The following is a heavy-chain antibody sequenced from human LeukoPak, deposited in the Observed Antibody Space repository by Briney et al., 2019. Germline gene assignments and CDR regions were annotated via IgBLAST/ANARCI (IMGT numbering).Heavy chain of an antibody. V-gene: IGHV3-23*01. J-gene: IGHJ4*02. CDR1: RFTFSSYE. Sequence: TGGSLRLSCAASRFTFSSYEMNWVRQAPGKGLEWVSTISGTGSSTYYADSVKGRFTISRDSSKNTLSLQMNSLRAEDTAVYYCAARSPRAVAGPFDYWGQGTLVTVSS. CDR3: AARSPRAVAGPFDY. CDR2: ISGTGSST. D-gene: IGHD6-19*01.